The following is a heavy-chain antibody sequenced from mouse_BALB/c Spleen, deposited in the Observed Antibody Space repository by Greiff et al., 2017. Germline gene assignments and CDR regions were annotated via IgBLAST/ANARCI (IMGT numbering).Heavy chain of an antibody. D-gene: IGHD1-2*01. CDR3: AIEGVYYGYVGWYVDG. J-gene: IGHJ1*01. CDR2: ISSGGST. CDR1: GFTFSSYA. V-gene: IGHV5-6-5*01. Sequence: EVQVVESGGGLVKPGGSLKLSCAASGFTFSSYAMSWVRQTPEKRLEWVASISSGGSTYYPDSVKGRFTISRDNARNILYLQMSSLRSEDTAMYYCAIEGVYYGYVGWYVDGWGAGTTVTVSS.